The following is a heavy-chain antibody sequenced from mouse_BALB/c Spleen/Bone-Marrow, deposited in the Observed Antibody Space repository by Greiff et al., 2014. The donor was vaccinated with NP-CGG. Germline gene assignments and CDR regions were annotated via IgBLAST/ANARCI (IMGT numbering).Heavy chain of an antibody. V-gene: IGHV14-3*02. CDR1: GFNIKDTY. CDR3: ARYDYRYSWFAY. Sequence: DVKLQESGAELVKPGASVKLSCTASGFNIKDTYMHWVKQRPEQGLEWIGRIDPANGNTKYDPKFQGKATITTDTSSNTAYLQLRSLTSEDTAVYYCARYDYRYSWFAYWGQGTLVTVSA. J-gene: IGHJ3*01. CDR2: IDPANGNT. D-gene: IGHD2-14*01.